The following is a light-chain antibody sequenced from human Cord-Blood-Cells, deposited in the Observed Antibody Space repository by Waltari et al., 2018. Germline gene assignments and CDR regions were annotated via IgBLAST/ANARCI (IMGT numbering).Light chain of an antibody. Sequence: QSVLTQPPSVSAAPGQTVPISCSGSSSHIGNTYVSWYQQLPGTAPKLLIYENNKRPSGIPDRFSGSKSGTSATLGITGLQTGDEADYYCGTWDSSLSAYVFGTGTKVTVL. J-gene: IGLJ1*01. CDR2: ENN. CDR1: SSHIGNTY. V-gene: IGLV1-51*02. CDR3: GTWDSSLSAYV.